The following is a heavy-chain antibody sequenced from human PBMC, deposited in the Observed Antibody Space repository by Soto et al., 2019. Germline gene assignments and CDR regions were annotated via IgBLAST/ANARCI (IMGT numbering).Heavy chain of an antibody. V-gene: IGHV4-59*08. CDR2: IYYSGST. CDR1: GGSIISYY. J-gene: IGHJ6*03. CDR3: ARGQYYDFWSGYYTSPYYYMDV. D-gene: IGHD3-3*01. Sequence: SELLRVTCTVAGGSIISYYGSWIRQTPGKGLEWIGYIYYSGSTNYNPSLKSRVTISVDTSKNQFSLKLSSVTAADTAVYYCARGQYYDFWSGYYTSPYYYMDVWGKGTTVTVSS.